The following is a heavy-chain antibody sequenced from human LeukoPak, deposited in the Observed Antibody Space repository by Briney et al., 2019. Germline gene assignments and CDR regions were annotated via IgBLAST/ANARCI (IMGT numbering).Heavy chain of an antibody. CDR2: IYTSGST. V-gene: IGHV4-61*02. J-gene: IGHJ6*03. Sequence: SETLSLTCTVSGGSISSGSYYWSWIRQPAGKGLEWIGRIYTSGSTNYNPSLKSRVTISVDTSKNQFSLKLSSVTAADTAVYYCARGLDRYYYYYVDVWGKGTTVTVSS. CDR1: GGSISSGSYY. CDR3: ARGLDRYYYYYVDV. D-gene: IGHD3/OR15-3a*01.